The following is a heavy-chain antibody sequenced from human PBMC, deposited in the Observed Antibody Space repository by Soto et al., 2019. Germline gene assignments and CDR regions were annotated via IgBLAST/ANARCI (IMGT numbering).Heavy chain of an antibody. CDR1: RFTFSSYS. D-gene: IGHD2-2*01. J-gene: IGHJ6*03. Sequence: EVQLVESGGGLVQPGGSLRLSCAASRFTFSSYSMNWVRQAPGKGLEWVSYISSSSSTIYYADSVKGRFTISRDNAKNSLYLQMNSLRAEDTAVYYCASLAGDCSSTSCYFQYYYYYMDVWGKGTTVTVSS. CDR3: ASLAGDCSSTSCYFQYYYYYMDV. CDR2: ISSSSSTI. V-gene: IGHV3-48*01.